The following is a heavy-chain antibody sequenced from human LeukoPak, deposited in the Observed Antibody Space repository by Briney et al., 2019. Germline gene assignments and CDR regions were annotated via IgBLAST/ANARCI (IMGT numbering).Heavy chain of an antibody. CDR2: IYPRDGST. CDR3: ARESSSSWSAVDY. J-gene: IGHJ4*02. D-gene: IGHD6-13*01. V-gene: IGHV1-46*01. Sequence: EASVKDSCKASGYTFTSNYIHWVRQAPGQGLEWMGMIYPRDGSTSYAQKFQGRVTVTRDTSTSTVHMELSGLRSEDTAVYYCARESSSSWSAVDYCGQGTLVTVSS. CDR1: GYTFTSNY.